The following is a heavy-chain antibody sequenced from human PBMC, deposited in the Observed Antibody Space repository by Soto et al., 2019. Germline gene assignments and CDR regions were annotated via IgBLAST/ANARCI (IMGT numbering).Heavy chain of an antibody. V-gene: IGHV3-48*02. J-gene: IGHJ6*02. CDR1: GFTFSSYS. Sequence: HPGGSLRPSCAASGFTFSSYSMNWVRQAPGKGLEWVSYISSSSSTIYYADSVKGRFTISRDNAKNSLYLQMNSLRDEDTAVYYCARDKSLLRFLEWSSYYGMDVWGQGTTVTVSS. CDR2: ISSSSSTI. D-gene: IGHD3-3*01. CDR3: ARDKSLLRFLEWSSYYGMDV.